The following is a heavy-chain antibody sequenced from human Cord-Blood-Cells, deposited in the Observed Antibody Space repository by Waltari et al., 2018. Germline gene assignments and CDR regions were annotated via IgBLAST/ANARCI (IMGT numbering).Heavy chain of an antibody. D-gene: IGHD6-13*01. J-gene: IGHJ4*02. CDR3: ARDLYSSSWLFDY. V-gene: IGHV3-7*01. Sequence: EVQLVESGGGLVQPGGSLRLSCAASGFPFSSYWMSWVRPAPGKGLEWVANIKQDGSEKYYVDSVKGRFTISRDNAKNSLYLQMNSLRAEDTAVYYCARDLYSSSWLFDYWGQGTLVTVSS. CDR1: GFPFSSYW. CDR2: IKQDGSEK.